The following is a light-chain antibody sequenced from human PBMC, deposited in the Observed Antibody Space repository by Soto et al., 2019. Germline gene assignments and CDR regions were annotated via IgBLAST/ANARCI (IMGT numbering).Light chain of an antibody. V-gene: IGLV2-23*01. J-gene: IGLJ2*01. Sequence: QSALTQPASVSGSPGQSITISCIGTSSDVGRYNLVSWYQHHPGKAPKVIIYEGNKRPSGISDRFSGSKSGNTASLTISGLQSDDEADYYCCSYGGFSTSVIFGGGTKVTVL. CDR1: SSDVGRYNL. CDR2: EGN. CDR3: CSYGGFSTSVI.